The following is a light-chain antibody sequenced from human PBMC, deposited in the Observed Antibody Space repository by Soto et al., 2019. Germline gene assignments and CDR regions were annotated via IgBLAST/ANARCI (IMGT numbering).Light chain of an antibody. CDR1: SSDVGGYNY. J-gene: IGLJ1*01. V-gene: IGLV2-14*01. CDR2: EVS. Sequence: QSVLTQPASVSGSPGQSITISCTGTSSDVGGYNYVSWYQQHPGKAPKLMIYEVSNRPSGVSNRFSGSKSGNTASLTISGLQAEDEADYYCSSYTGDYTYVFGTGTKVTVL. CDR3: SSYTGDYTYV.